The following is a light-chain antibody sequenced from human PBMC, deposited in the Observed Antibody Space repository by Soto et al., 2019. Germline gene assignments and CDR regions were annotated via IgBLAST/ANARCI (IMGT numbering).Light chain of an antibody. J-gene: IGLJ1*01. CDR1: SSDVGTYNS. Sequence: QSALTQPASVSGSPGQSITISCTGTSSDVGTYNSVSWYQQYPGKAPKLMIHDVSNRPSGVSNRFSGSKSGNTASLTISGLQAEDAANYYCSSYTSSSSYVFGSGTKVTVL. V-gene: IGLV2-14*01. CDR2: DVS. CDR3: SSYTSSSSYV.